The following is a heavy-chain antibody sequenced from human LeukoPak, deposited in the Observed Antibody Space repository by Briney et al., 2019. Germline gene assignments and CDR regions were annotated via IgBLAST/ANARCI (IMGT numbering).Heavy chain of an antibody. CDR3: ATQGGNFDY. D-gene: IGHD3-16*01. Sequence: GRSLRLSCAASGFTFNSYAMSWVRQAPGKGLEWVSIISASGGSTYYADSVKGRFTISRDNSKNTLYLQMNSLRAEDTAVYYCATQGGNFDYWGQGTLVTVSS. V-gene: IGHV3-23*01. CDR1: GFTFNSYA. J-gene: IGHJ4*02. CDR2: ISASGGST.